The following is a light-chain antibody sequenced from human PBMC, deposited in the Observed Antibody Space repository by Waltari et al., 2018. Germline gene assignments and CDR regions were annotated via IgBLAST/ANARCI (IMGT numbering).Light chain of an antibody. CDR3: NSRDSSGNPVV. Sequence: SSELTQAPAVSVAFGQTVMITCQGDSLRSSYACWYQQKLGQAPVLVIYGKNNRPSGIPDLFSGSSSGNTAFLTITGAQAEDEADYYCNSRDSSGNPVVFGGGTKLTVL. CDR1: SLRSSY. CDR2: GKN. J-gene: IGLJ2*01. V-gene: IGLV3-19*01.